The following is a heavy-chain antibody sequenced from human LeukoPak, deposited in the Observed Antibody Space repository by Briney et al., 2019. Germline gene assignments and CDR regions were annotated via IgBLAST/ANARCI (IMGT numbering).Heavy chain of an antibody. CDR2: IKSKTDGGTT. D-gene: IGHD3-10*01. V-gene: IGHV3-15*01. CDR3: TTDPLGYYGSGSAGRDYFDY. Sequence: GGSLRLSCAASGFTFSNAWMSWVRQAPGKGLEWVGRIKSKTDGGTTDYAAPVKGRFTISRDDSKNTLYLQMNGLKTEDTAVYYCTTDPLGYYGSGSAGRDYFDYWGQGTLVTVSS. J-gene: IGHJ4*02. CDR1: GFTFSNAW.